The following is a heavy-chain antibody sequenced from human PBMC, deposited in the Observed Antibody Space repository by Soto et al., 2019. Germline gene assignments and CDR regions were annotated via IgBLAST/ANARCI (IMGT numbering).Heavy chain of an antibody. CDR1: GYTFTSYD. Sequence: ASVKVSCKASGYTFTSYDINWVRQATGQGLEWMGWMNPNSVNTGYAQKFQGRVTMTRNTSISTAYMEQSSLRSEDTAVYYCARDLSSSPYAFDIWGQGTMVTVSS. V-gene: IGHV1-8*01. CDR2: MNPNSVNT. D-gene: IGHD6-6*01. J-gene: IGHJ3*02. CDR3: ARDLSSSPYAFDI.